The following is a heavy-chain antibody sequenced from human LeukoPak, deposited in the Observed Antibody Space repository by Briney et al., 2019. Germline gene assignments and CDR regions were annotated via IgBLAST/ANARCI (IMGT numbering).Heavy chain of an antibody. CDR1: GGSISSYY. D-gene: IGHD6-13*01. CDR2: IYYSGST. Sequence: SSETLSLTCTVSGGSISSYYWSWIRQPPGKGLEWIGYIYYSGSTNYNPSLKSRVTIPVDTSKNQFSLKLSSVTAADTAVYYCARDAGSSSVWDVWGQGTTVTVSS. J-gene: IGHJ6*02. CDR3: ARDAGSSSVWDV. V-gene: IGHV4-59*01.